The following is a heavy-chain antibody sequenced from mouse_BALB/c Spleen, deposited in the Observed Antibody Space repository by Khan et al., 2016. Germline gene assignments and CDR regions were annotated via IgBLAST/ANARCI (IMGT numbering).Heavy chain of an antibody. CDR3: ASDYYGSSFFDY. V-gene: IGHV3-2*02. D-gene: IGHD1-1*01. J-gene: IGHJ3*01. CDR2: INYSGGT. Sequence: EVQLQESGPGLVKPSQSLSLTCTVTGYSITSDYAWNWIRQFPGDKLEWMAYINYSGGTSYNPSLKSRISITRDTSKNQFFLQLNSVTAEDTATXYCASDYYGSSFFDYWGQGTLVTVSA. CDR1: GYSITSDYA.